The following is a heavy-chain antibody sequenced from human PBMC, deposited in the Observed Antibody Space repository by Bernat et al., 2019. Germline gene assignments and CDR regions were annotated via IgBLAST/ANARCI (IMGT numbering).Heavy chain of an antibody. D-gene: IGHD5-18*01. Sequence: QVQLVESGGGVVQPGRSLRLSCAASGFTFSSYAMHWIRQAPGKGLEWVAVISYDGSNKYYADSVKGRFTISRDNSKNTLYLQMNSLRAEDTAVYYCANYYRGYSYCYIWGQGTLVTVSS. CDR2: ISYDGSNK. CDR3: ANYYRGYSYCYI. J-gene: IGHJ4*02. CDR1: GFTFSSYA. V-gene: IGHV3-30-3*01.